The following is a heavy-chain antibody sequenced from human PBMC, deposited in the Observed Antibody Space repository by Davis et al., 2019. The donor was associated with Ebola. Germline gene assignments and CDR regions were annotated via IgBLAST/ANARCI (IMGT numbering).Heavy chain of an antibody. CDR2: IYPGDSDT. D-gene: IGHD3-22*01. CDR1: GYSFTSYW. CDR3: ARRWEYYDSSGYPIAFDI. J-gene: IGHJ3*02. V-gene: IGHV5-51*01. Sequence: PGGSLRLSCKGSGYSFTSYWIGWVRQMPGKGLEWMGIIYPGDSDTRYSPSFQGQVTISADKSISTAYLQWSSLKASDTAMYYCARRWEYYDSSGYPIAFDIWGQGTMVTVSS.